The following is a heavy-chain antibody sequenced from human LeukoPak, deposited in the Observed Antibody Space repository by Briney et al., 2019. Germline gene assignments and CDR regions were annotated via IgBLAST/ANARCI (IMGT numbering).Heavy chain of an antibody. V-gene: IGHV3-30*03. D-gene: IGHD3-22*01. CDR3: ATQDGYDNSGHYGY. CDR1: GFSFSNFG. CDR2: ISYDGSNK. Sequence: TGGSLRLSCAASGFSFSNFGTHWVRQAPGKGLEWVAVISYDGSNKYFADSVKGRFTISRDNSKNTLYLQMNSLRAEDTAVYYCATQDGYDNSGHYGYWGQGTLVTVSS. J-gene: IGHJ4*02.